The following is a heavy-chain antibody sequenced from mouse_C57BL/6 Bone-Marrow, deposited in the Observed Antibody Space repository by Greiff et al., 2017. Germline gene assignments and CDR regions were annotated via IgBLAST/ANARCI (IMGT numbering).Heavy chain of an antibody. J-gene: IGHJ2*01. D-gene: IGHD2-2*01. CDR1: GYTFTSYW. CDR2: IDPNSGGT. CDR3: GRSTMFRRGFYY. V-gene: IGHV1-72*01. Sequence: VQLQQPGAELVKPGASVKLSCKASGYTFTSYWMHWVKQRPGRGLEWIGRIDPNSGGTKYNEKFKSKATLTVDKPSSTAYMQLSSLTSEDAAVYYCGRSTMFRRGFYYGGQGTAPTVTS.